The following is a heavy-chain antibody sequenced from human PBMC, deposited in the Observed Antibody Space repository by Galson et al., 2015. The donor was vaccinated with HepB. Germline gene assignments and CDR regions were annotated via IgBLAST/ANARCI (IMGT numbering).Heavy chain of an antibody. J-gene: IGHJ4*02. CDR2: IIPIFGTA. D-gene: IGHD1-26*01. CDR1: GGTFSSYA. V-gene: IGHV1-69*13. CDR3: ARGGEWELLELDY. Sequence: SVKVSCKASGGTFSSYAISWVRQAPGQGLEWMGGIIPIFGTANYAQKFQGRVTITADESTSTAYMELRSLRSDDTAVYYCARGGEWELLELDYWGQGTLVTVSS.